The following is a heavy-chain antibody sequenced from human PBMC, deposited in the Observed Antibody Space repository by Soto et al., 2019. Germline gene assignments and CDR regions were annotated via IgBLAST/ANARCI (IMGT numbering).Heavy chain of an antibody. V-gene: IGHV4-59*01. Sequence: PSETLSLTCTVSGGSISSYYWSWIRQPPGKGLEWIGYIYYSGSTNYNPSLKSRVTISVDTSKNQFSLKLSSVTAADTAVYYCARDSARGYSGYDYWGQGTLVTVSS. CDR2: IYYSGST. D-gene: IGHD5-12*01. J-gene: IGHJ4*02. CDR1: GGSISSYY. CDR3: ARDSARGYSGYDY.